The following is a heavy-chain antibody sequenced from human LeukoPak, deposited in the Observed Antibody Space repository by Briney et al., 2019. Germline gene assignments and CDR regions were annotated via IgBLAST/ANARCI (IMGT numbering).Heavy chain of an antibody. CDR3: ARRLAAAGTETPWFDP. V-gene: IGHV4-59*08. CDR2: IYYSGST. CDR1: GGSISSYY. D-gene: IGHD6-13*01. J-gene: IGHJ5*02. Sequence: SETLSLTCTVAGGSISSYYWSWIRQPPGKGLGWIGYIYYSGSTNYNPSLKSRVTISVDTSKNQFSLKLSSVTAADTAVYYCARRLAAAGTETPWFDPWGQGTLVTVSS.